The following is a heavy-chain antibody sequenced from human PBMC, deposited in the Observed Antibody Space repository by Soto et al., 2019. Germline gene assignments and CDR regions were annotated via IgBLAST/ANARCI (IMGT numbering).Heavy chain of an antibody. Sequence: XETLSLACDVSGGSVTGYYWSWIRQPPGKGLEWIGEINHSGFTNYNPSLTGRVTISLDTSKSQFSLKLSSLTAADTAFYFCARGHGRFAHWGQGTLVTVSS. CDR2: INHSGFT. V-gene: IGHV4-34*01. CDR1: GGSVTGYY. J-gene: IGHJ4*02. CDR3: ARGHGRFAH.